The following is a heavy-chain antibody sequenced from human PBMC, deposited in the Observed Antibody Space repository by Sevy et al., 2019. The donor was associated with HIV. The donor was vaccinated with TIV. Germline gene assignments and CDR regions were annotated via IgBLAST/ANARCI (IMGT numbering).Heavy chain of an antibody. CDR2: ISSSSSYI. Sequence: GGSLRLSCAASGFTVSSNYMSWVRQAPGKGLEWVSSISSSSSYIYYADSVKGRFTISRDNAKNSLYLQMNSLRAEDTAVYYCARDGAVVAARRVAFDIWGQGTMVTVSS. CDR1: GFTVSSNY. J-gene: IGHJ3*02. CDR3: ARDGAVVAARRVAFDI. V-gene: IGHV3-21*01. D-gene: IGHD2-15*01.